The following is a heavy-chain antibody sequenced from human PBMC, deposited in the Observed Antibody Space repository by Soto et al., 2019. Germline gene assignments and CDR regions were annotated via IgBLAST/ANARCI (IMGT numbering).Heavy chain of an antibody. J-gene: IGHJ4*02. V-gene: IGHV2-5*01. Sequence: SGPTLVNPTQTLTLTCTFSGFSLSTTGEGVGWNRQPPGKALEWLAVIYWNDDKSYSPSLKSRLTISKDTSKKQVVLTMMNMAPVDTGTYYCAQVDDVAALFAYLGQGTQVTVSS. CDR2: IYWNDDK. CDR1: GFSLSTTGEG. D-gene: IGHD6-6*01. CDR3: AQVDDVAALFAY.